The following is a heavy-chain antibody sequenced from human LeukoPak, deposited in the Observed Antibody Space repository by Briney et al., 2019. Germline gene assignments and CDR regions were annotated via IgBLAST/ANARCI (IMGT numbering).Heavy chain of an antibody. CDR2: IRYDGSNK. CDR1: GYSLINHW. Sequence: GESLKISCKASGYSLINHWIGWVRQAPGKGLEWVAFIRYDGSNKYYADSVKGRFTISRDNSKNTLYLQMNSLRAEDTAVYYCAKDPGSKGDYWGQGTLVTVSS. J-gene: IGHJ4*02. CDR3: AKDPGSKGDY. D-gene: IGHD1-26*01. V-gene: IGHV3-30*02.